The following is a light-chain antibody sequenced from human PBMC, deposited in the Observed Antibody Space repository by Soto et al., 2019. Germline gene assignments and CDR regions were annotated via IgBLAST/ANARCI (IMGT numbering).Light chain of an antibody. J-gene: IGKJ3*01. CDR1: QGISNS. V-gene: IGKV1-27*01. CDR3: QEYHSPPCT. Sequence: DIQMTQSPSSLSASVGDTVTITCRASQGISNSLAWYQQKPGQVPDLLIYAASTLQSGVPSRFSGSGSGTDFTLTISSLQPEDVATYYCQEYHSPPCTFGPGTKVDIK. CDR2: AAS.